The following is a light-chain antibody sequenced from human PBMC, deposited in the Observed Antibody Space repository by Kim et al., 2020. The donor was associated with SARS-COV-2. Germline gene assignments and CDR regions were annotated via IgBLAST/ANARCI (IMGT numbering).Light chain of an antibody. CDR1: ISDIGGYTY. J-gene: IGLJ3*02. CDR3: SSYSNTNSLL. Sequence: GQSITLSCTGTISDIGGYTYVSWYQHHPGKAPTLIIYDVSNRPSGVSDRFSGSKSDNTASLTISGLQAEDEADYYCSSYSNTNSLLFGGGTQLTVL. CDR2: DVS. V-gene: IGLV2-14*03.